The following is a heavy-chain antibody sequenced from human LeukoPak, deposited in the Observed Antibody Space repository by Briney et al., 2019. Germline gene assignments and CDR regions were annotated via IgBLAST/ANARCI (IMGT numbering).Heavy chain of an antibody. CDR3: ARDRTIVGATVGHY. CDR1: GFTFSSYA. CDR2: ISYDGSNK. Sequence: GRSLRLSCAASGFTFSSYAMHWVRQAPGKGLEWVAVISYDGSNKYYADSVKGRFTISRDSSKNTLYLQMNSLRAEDTAVYYCARDRTIVGATVGHYWGQGTLVTVSS. V-gene: IGHV3-30*04. J-gene: IGHJ4*02. D-gene: IGHD1-26*01.